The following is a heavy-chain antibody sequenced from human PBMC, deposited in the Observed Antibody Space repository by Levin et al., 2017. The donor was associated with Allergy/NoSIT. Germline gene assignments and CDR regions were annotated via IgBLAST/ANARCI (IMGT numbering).Heavy chain of an antibody. V-gene: IGHV3-30-3*01. J-gene: IGHJ4*02. CDR3: VRDVAVADGRRGAPDY. Sequence: GGSLRLSCAASGFTFSGHAMHWVRQTPDKGLEWVAVVSYDGSLEFYAESVRDRFTISRDNFKNMLYLQMSSLRPEDTAVYSCVRDVAVADGRRGAPDYWGQGTLVTVSS. CDR2: VSYDGSLE. CDR1: GFTFSGHA. D-gene: IGHD2-15*01.